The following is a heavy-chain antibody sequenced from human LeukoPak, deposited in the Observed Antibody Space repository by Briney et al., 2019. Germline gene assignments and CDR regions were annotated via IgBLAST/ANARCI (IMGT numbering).Heavy chain of an antibody. CDR1: GFPLSGYS. J-gene: IGHJ4*02. CDR3: ASLGRFLRVVYFDY. D-gene: IGHD2-15*01. V-gene: IGHV3-48*01. CDR2: ISSSNTI. Sequence: GGSLRLSCAASGFPLSGYSLTWVRQSPGKGLEWISYISSSNTIYYADSVKGRFTISRDNAKNLLYLQMNSLTADDTAVYYCASLGRFLRVVYFDYWGQGSLVTVSS.